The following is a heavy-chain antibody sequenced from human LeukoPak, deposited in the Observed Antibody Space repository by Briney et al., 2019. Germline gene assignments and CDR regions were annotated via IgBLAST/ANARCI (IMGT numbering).Heavy chain of an antibody. CDR3: ASYSSGWYGYYFDY. CDR2: IYYSGST. CDR1: GGSTSSYY. Sequence: SETLSLTCTVSGGSTSSYYWSWIRQPPGKGLEWIGYIYYSGSTNYNPSLKSRVTISVDTSKNQFSLKLSSVTAADTAVYYCASYSSGWYGYYFDYWGQGTLVTVSS. J-gene: IGHJ4*02. D-gene: IGHD6-19*01. V-gene: IGHV4-59*01.